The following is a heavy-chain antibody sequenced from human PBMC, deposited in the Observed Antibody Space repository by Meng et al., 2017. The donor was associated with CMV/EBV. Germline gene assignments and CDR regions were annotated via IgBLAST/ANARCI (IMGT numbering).Heavy chain of an antibody. J-gene: IGHJ6*02. CDR3: ARELELQYNYGMDV. Sequence: GGSLRLSCAASGFTFSSYAMHWVRQAPGKGLEWVAVISYDGSNKYYADSVKGRFTISRDNSKNTLYLQMNSLRAEDTAVYYCARELELQYNYGMDVWGQGTTVTVSS. V-gene: IGHV3-30*04. CDR1: GFTFSSYA. CDR2: ISYDGSNK. D-gene: IGHD1-7*01.